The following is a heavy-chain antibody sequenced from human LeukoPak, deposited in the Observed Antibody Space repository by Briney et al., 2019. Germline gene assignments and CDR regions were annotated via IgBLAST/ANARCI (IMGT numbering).Heavy chain of an antibody. V-gene: IGHV3-23*01. Sequence: AGGSLRLSCAASGFTFSSYGLSWVRQAPGKGLEWVSTISGSGGSTYYADSVKGRFTISRDNSKNTLYLQMNSLRAEDTAVYYCTGHHQAYSRTYWGQGTLVTVSS. J-gene: IGHJ4*02. D-gene: IGHD6-13*01. CDR3: TGHHQAYSRTY. CDR1: GFTFSSYG. CDR2: ISGSGGST.